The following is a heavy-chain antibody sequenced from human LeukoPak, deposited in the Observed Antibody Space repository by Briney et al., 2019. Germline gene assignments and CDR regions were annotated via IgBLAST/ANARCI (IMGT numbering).Heavy chain of an antibody. V-gene: IGHV4-38-2*01. D-gene: IGHD2-2*01. J-gene: IGHJ5*02. CDR3: ARHLLGYCTSTTCRAGRRFDP. Sequence: SETLSLTCAVSGYSISSTYFWGWIRQPPGKGLQWIGNIYLSGSTYYNPSLKSRVTISVDTSKNQFSLKLSSVTAADTAVYYCARHLLGYCTSTTCRAGRRFDPWGQGTLVTVSS. CDR2: IYLSGST. CDR1: GYSISSTYF.